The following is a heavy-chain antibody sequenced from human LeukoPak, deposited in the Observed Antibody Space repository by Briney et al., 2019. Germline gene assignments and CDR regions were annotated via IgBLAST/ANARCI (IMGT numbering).Heavy chain of an antibody. CDR2: ITSDGSGT. CDR1: GFTFNNYF. V-gene: IGHV3-74*01. CDR3: VNLGYCTTSSCQP. Sequence: GGSLRLSCAASGFTFNNYFMHWVRQAPGKGLVWVSRITSDGSGTNYADSVKGRYTISRDNAKNTLYLQMNSLRVEDTAVYYCVNLGYCTTSSCQPWGQGTLVTVSS. D-gene: IGHD2-2*01. J-gene: IGHJ4*02.